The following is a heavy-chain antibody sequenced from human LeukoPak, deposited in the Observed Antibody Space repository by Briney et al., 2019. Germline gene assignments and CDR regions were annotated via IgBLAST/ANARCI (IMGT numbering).Heavy chain of an antibody. CDR2: ISWNSGSI. D-gene: IGHD4-17*01. J-gene: IGHJ5*02. CDR1: GFTFDDYA. V-gene: IGHV3-9*01. Sequence: GGSLRLSCAASGFTFDDYAMPWVRQAPGKGLEWVSGISWNSGSIGYADSVKGRFTISRDNSKNTLYLQMNSLRAEDTAVYYCARDTTYGDYAPWGQGTLVTVSS. CDR3: ARDTTYGDYAP.